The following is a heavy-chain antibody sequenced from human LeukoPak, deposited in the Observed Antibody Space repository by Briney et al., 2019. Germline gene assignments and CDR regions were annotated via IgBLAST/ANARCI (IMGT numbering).Heavy chain of an antibody. J-gene: IGHJ6*02. CDR2: IYSGGST. CDR1: GFTVSSNY. Sequence: GGSLRLSCAASGFTVSSNYMSWVRQAPGKGLEWVSVIYSGGSTYYADSVKGRFTISRHNSKNTLYLQMNSLRAEDTAVYYCARGVGGYNDILTGSRYYYYGMDVWGQGTTVTVSS. D-gene: IGHD3-9*01. V-gene: IGHV3-53*04. CDR3: ARGVGGYNDILTGSRYYYYGMDV.